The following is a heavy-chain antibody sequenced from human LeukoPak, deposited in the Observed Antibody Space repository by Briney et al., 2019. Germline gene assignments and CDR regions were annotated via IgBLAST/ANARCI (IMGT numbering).Heavy chain of an antibody. Sequence: GRSLRLSCAASGFTFSSYAMHWVRQAPGKGLEWVAVISYDGSNKYYADSVKGRFTISRDNSKNTLYLQMNSLRAEDTAVYYCARGEGSSWYSGAFDIWGQGTMVTVSS. J-gene: IGHJ3*02. D-gene: IGHD6-13*01. CDR1: GFTFSSYA. CDR2: ISYDGSNK. CDR3: ARGEGSSWYSGAFDI. V-gene: IGHV3-30-3*01.